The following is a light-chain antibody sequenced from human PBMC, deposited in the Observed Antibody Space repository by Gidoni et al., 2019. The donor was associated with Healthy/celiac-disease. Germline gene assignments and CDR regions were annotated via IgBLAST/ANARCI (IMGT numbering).Light chain of an antibody. CDR1: QSVSSSY. V-gene: IGKV3-20*01. CDR2: GAS. Sequence: EIVLTQSPGTLSLSPGERATLSCRASQSVSSSYLAWYQQKPGQAPRLLIYGASSRATGIPDRFSGSGSGTDFTLTISRLEPEDFAVYYCQQYGSSLIFTFGPXTKVEIK. CDR3: QQYGSSLIFT. J-gene: IGKJ3*01.